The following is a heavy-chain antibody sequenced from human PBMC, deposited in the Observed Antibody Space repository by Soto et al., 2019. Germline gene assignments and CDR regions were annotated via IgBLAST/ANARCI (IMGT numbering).Heavy chain of an antibody. CDR3: ARATTGPGPWFDP. V-gene: IGHV3-11*06. J-gene: IGHJ5*02. Sequence: LRLSCAASGFTFSDYYMSWIRQAPGKGLEWVSYISSSSSYTNYADSVKGRFTISRGNAKNSLYLQMNSLRAEDTAVYYCARATTGPGPWFDPWGQGTLVTVSS. CDR2: ISSSSSYT. CDR1: GFTFSDYY. D-gene: IGHD1-1*01.